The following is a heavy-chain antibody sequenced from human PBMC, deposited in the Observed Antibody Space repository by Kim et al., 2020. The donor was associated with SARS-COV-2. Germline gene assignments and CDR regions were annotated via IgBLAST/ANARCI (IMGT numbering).Heavy chain of an antibody. D-gene: IGHD1-26*01. J-gene: IGHJ4*02. V-gene: IGHV3-53*01. CDR2: IYTSGST. Sequence: GGSLRLSCAASGFTVSSYYMSWVRQAPGKGLEWVSVIYTSGSTYYADSVKGRFTMSRDNSKNTLYLQMNSLRAEDTALYYCAKIVGANGDYFDYWGQGT. CDR3: AKIVGANGDYFDY. CDR1: GFTVSSYY.